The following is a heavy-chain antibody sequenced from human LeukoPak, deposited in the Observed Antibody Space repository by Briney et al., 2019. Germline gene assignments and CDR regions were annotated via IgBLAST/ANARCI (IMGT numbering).Heavy chain of an antibody. V-gene: IGHV4-59*08. CDR2: IYYSGST. CDR1: GGSISSYY. CDR3: ARGAMIVPVD. J-gene: IGHJ4*02. Sequence: SETLSLTCTVSGGSISSYYWSWIRQPPGKGLEWIGYIYYSGSTNYIPSLKSRVTISVDTSKNQFSLKLSSVTAADTAVYYCARGAMIVPVDWGQGTLVTVSS. D-gene: IGHD3-22*01.